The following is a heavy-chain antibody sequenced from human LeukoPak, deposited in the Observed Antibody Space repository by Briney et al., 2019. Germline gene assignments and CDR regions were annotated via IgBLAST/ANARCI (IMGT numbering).Heavy chain of an antibody. CDR2: INHSGST. Sequence: SETLSLTCAVYGGSFSGYYWSWIRQPPGKGLEWIGEINHSGSTNYNPSLKSRVTISVDTSKNQFSLKLSSVTAADTAVYYCARGGWSLDYWGQGTLVTVSS. D-gene: IGHD2-15*01. V-gene: IGHV4-34*01. J-gene: IGHJ4*02. CDR1: GGSFSGYY. CDR3: ARGGWSLDY.